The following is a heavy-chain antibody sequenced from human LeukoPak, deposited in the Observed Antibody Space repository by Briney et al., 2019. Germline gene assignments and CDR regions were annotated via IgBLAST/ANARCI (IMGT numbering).Heavy chain of an antibody. Sequence: ASVKVSCKASGYTFTSYGISWVRQAPGQGLEWMGWISAYNGNTNYAQKFQGRVTITADKSTSTAYMELSSLRSEDTAVYYCARPTFDPAGDFRAFDIWGQGTMVTVSS. V-gene: IGHV1-18*01. CDR3: ARPTFDPAGDFRAFDI. CDR1: GYTFTSYG. CDR2: ISAYNGNT. D-gene: IGHD2-2*01. J-gene: IGHJ3*02.